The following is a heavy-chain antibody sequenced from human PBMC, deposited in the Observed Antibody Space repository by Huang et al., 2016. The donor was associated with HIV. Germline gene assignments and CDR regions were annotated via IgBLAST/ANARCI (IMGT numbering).Heavy chain of an antibody. V-gene: IGHV1-69*13. Sequence: QVQLVQSGAEVKKPGSSVKVSCKASGGTFSSYGIGWVRQAPGQGLEWMGGIILISATTTYAQKFQGRVTITAAESTSTAYMELSSLRSEDTDVYYCATVGSKYYSGNSCFRQGAFDIWGQGTMVIVSS. CDR3: ATVGSKYYSGNSCFRQGAFDI. CDR1: GGTFSSYG. D-gene: IGHD2-15*01. CDR2: IILISATT. J-gene: IGHJ3*02.